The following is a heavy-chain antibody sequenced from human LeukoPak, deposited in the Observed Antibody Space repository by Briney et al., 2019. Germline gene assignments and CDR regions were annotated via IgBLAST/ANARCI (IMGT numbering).Heavy chain of an antibody. V-gene: IGHV3-21*01. D-gene: IGHD6-13*01. J-gene: IGHJ6*02. CDR3: VRAPGYSSSWRSNGMDV. CDR2: ISSSSSYI. CDR1: GFTFSSYS. Sequence: GGSLRLSCAASGFTFSSYSMNWVRQAPGKGLEWVSSISSSSSYIYYADSVKGRFTISRDNAKNSLYLQMNSLRAEDTAVYYCVRAPGYSSSWRSNGMDVWGQGTTVTVSS.